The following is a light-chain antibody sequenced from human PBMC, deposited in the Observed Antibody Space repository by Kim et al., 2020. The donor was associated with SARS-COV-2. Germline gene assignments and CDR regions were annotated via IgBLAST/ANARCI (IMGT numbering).Light chain of an antibody. V-gene: IGKV3-11*01. Sequence: EMVLTQSPATLSLSPGERATLSCRASQSVSSYLAWYQQKPGQAPRLLIYDASNRATGIPARFSGSGSGTDFTLTISSLEPEDFAVYYCQQRGNWPPTFGQWTKVEIK. CDR3: QQRGNWPPT. CDR1: QSVSSY. J-gene: IGKJ1*01. CDR2: DAS.